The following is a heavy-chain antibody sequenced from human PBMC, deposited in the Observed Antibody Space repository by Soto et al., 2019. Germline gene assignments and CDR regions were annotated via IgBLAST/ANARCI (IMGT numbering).Heavy chain of an antibody. CDR1: GFAFSGYW. J-gene: IGHJ4*02. Sequence: EVQLVESGGDLVQPGGSLRLSCAASGFAFSGYWMSWVRQAPGKGLEGVANIKQDGSEKYYVDSVKGRFTISRDNAKNSLYLQMNSLRVEDTAVYYCARVTSVDAYWGQGTLVTVSS. CDR2: IKQDGSEK. CDR3: ARVTSVDAY. V-gene: IGHV3-7*01. D-gene: IGHD4-17*01.